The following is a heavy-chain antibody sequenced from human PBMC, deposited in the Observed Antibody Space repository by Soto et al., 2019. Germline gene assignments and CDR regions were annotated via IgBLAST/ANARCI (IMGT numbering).Heavy chain of an antibody. CDR2: IYYSGST. CDR1: GGSISSSSYY. V-gene: IGHV4-39*01. Sequence: SETLSLTCTVSGGSISSSSYYWGWIRQPPGKGLEWIGSIYYSGSTYYNPSPKSRVTISVDTSKNQFSLKLSSVTAADTAVYYCARQLAYCGGDCYTEPIDYWGQGTQVTVSS. J-gene: IGHJ4*02. D-gene: IGHD2-21*02. CDR3: ARQLAYCGGDCYTEPIDY.